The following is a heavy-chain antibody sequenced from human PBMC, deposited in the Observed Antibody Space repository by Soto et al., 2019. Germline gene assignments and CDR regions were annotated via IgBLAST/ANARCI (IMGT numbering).Heavy chain of an antibody. J-gene: IGHJ4*02. CDR3: AKARAPWSVTTAFDY. CDR1: GFTFINYG. V-gene: IGHV3-30*18. CDR2: ISYDGSKK. D-gene: IGHD4-17*01. Sequence: QVELVESGGGVVQPGRSLRLSCAASGFTFINYGFPGFGQAPARGLGWVAVISYDGSKKHYAGSVRGRFTISRDNSKNTLHLQMNSLRPEDTAVYYCAKARAPWSVTTAFDYWGQGTLVTVSS.